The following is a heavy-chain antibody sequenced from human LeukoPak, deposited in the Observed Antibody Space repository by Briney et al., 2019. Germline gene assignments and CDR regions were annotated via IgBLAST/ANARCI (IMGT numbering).Heavy chain of an antibody. CDR1: GYTFTSFG. Sequence: ASVKVSCKASGYTFTSFGISWVRQAPGQGLEWMGWISDYNGNTNYAQKLQGRVTMTTDTSTSTAYMELRSLRSDDTAVYYCARDLYRDSLPVSWFDPWGQGTLVTVSS. J-gene: IGHJ5*02. CDR2: ISDYNGNT. D-gene: IGHD4-11*01. CDR3: ARDLYRDSLPVSWFDP. V-gene: IGHV1-18*01.